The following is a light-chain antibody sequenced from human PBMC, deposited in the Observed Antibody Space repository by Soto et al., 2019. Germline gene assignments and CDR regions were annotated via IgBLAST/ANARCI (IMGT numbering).Light chain of an antibody. CDR1: QSVYVN. V-gene: IGKV3-15*01. Sequence: ETELTQSPATLSVSPVEIAKLSCISRQSVYVNLAWYQQKPGQSPRLLIYGASTRATGIPARFSGSGSGTEFTLTISSLQAEDSAVYYCHQYNNWPLGTFGPGTKVDIK. J-gene: IGKJ1*01. CDR3: HQYNNWPLGT. CDR2: GAS.